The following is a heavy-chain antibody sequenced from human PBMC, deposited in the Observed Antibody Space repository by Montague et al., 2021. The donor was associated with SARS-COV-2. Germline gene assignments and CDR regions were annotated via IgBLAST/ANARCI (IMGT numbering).Heavy chain of an antibody. V-gene: IGHV4-39*02. D-gene: IGHD6-19*01. CDR3: ARPSSVSGWFYFDD. CDR2: MSSGGST. Sequence: SETLSLTCTVSGGSISSDNYYWGWIRQPPGKGLEWIGSMSSGGSTYYNPSLRSRVTISMDTSKNHFSLKVNSVTATDTAVYFCARPSSVSGWFYFDDWGQGTLVTVSS. CDR1: GGSISSDNYY. J-gene: IGHJ4*02.